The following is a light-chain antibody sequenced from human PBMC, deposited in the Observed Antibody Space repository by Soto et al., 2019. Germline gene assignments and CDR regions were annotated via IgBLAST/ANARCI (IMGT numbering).Light chain of an antibody. CDR1: QSLLDSDGHTY. V-gene: IGKV2-24*01. CDR2: KTS. Sequence: DSVITPTPLSSPVTLGQPASISCRSSQSLLDSDGHTYLSLLQQRPGQPPRLLIYKTSSRFSGVPDRFSGSGAETDFTLKISRVEVEDVGVYYCMQATQFPHSFGQGTKLDI. J-gene: IGKJ2*01. CDR3: MQATQFPHS.